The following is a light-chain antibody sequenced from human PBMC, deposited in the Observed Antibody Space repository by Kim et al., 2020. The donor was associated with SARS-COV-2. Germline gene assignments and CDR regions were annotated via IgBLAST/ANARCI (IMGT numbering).Light chain of an antibody. J-gene: IGKJ2*01. Sequence: VSPGERVTLSCPASQSVSSNLAWYQHKPGQAPRLLIYGASTRASGIPARFSGSASQTEFTLTINTLQSEDVAVYYCQHSDNWPPFTFGQGTKLEI. V-gene: IGKV3D-15*01. CDR3: QHSDNWPPFT. CDR1: QSVSSN. CDR2: GAS.